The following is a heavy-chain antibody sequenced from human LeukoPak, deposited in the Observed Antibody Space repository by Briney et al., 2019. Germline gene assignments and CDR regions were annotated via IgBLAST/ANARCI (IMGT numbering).Heavy chain of an antibody. CDR3: ATDGPYYYDSSGYYFDY. J-gene: IGHJ4*02. V-gene: IGHV3-48*02. CDR1: GFTFSNYN. D-gene: IGHD3-22*01. Sequence: GGSLRLSCAASGFTFSNYNMNWVRQAPGKGLEWVSYISSSSTIYYADSVKGRFTISRDNAKNSLYLQMNSLRDEDTAVYYCATDGPYYYDSSGYYFDYWGQGTLVTVSS. CDR2: ISSSSTI.